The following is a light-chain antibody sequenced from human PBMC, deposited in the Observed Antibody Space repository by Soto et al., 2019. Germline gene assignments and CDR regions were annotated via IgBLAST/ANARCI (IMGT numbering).Light chain of an antibody. Sequence: DIQLTQSPSFLSASVGDRVTITCRASQGISSHLAWYQQRPGRAPKVLICAASSLQSGVPSRFSGSGSGTEFTLTISSLQPEDFATYYCQQLDSYPPTFGQGTKLEIK. CDR1: QGISSH. CDR3: QQLDSYPPT. CDR2: AAS. J-gene: IGKJ2*01. V-gene: IGKV1-9*01.